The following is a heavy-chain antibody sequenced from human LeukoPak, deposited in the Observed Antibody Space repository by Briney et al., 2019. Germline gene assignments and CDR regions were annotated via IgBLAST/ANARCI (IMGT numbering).Heavy chain of an antibody. CDR3: ARCTSCSEVGTFDY. D-gene: IGHD2-2*01. V-gene: IGHV4-30-4*02. Sequence: PSETLSLTCTVSGGSISSGDYYWSWIRQPPGKGLEWTGYIYYSGSTYYNPSLKSRVTISVDTSKNQFSLKLSSVTAADTAVYYCARCTSCSEVGTFDYWGQGTLVTVSS. CDR2: IYYSGST. J-gene: IGHJ4*02. CDR1: GGSISSGDYY.